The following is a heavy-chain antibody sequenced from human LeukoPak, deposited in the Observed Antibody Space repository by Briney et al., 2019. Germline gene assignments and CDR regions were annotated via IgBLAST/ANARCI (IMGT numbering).Heavy chain of an antibody. V-gene: IGHV3-48*01. Sequence: GGSLRLSCAAPGFTFSSYSMNWVRQAPGKGLEWVSYISSSSSTIYYADSVKGRFTISRDNAKNSLYLQMNSLRAEDTTVYYCARVARGYSYAYSAGYYYYMDVWGKGTTVTVSS. D-gene: IGHD5-18*01. CDR2: ISSSSSTI. CDR1: GFTFSSYS. J-gene: IGHJ6*03. CDR3: ARVARGYSYAYSAGYYYYMDV.